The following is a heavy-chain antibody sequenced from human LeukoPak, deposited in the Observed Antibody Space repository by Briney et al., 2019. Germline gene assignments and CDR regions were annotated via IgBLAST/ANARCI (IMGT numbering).Heavy chain of an antibody. CDR2: IHPNSGDT. D-gene: IGHD1-1*01. CDR3: ARENWHYDY. V-gene: IGHV1-2*02. J-gene: IGHJ4*02. CDR1: GYTFTTYY. Sequence: ASVKVSCEASGYTFTTYYMHWVRQVSGQGLEWLGWIHPNSGDTTYSEKFRGRVTMTRDTSITTVYMELSSLRPDDTAVYFCARENWHYDYWGQGTLVTVSS.